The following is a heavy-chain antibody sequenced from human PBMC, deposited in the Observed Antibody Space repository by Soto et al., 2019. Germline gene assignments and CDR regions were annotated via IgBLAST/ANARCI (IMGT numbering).Heavy chain of an antibody. D-gene: IGHD3-3*01. Sequence: ASVKVSCKASGYTLTSYDINWVRQATGQGLEWMGWMNPNSGNTGYAQKFQGRVTMTRNTSISTAYMELSSLRSEDTAVYYCARGYDFWSGSPPDAFDIWGQGTMVTVSS. CDR2: MNPNSGNT. CDR3: ARGYDFWSGSPPDAFDI. J-gene: IGHJ3*02. CDR1: GYTLTSYD. V-gene: IGHV1-8*01.